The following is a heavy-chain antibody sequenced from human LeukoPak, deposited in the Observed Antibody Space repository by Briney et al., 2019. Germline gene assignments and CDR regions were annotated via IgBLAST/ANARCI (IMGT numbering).Heavy chain of an antibody. V-gene: IGHV3-53*01. CDR2: IYAGGTT. J-gene: IGHJ5*01. CDR1: GFTVTSNY. Sequence: GGSLRLSCAASGFTVTSNYMTWVRQAPGKGLEWVSVIYAGGTTYYADSVKGRFTVSRDSSKNTLYLQVNSLRASDTAVYYCAGVARRGYYHLGDSWGQGTLVTVPS. D-gene: IGHD1-26*01. CDR3: AGVARRGYYHLGDS.